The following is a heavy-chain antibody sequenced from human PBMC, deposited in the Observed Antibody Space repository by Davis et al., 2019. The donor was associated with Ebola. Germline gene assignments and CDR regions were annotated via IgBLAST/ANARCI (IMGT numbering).Heavy chain of an antibody. CDR1: GYTFTTYG. CDR2: ISPYNGKT. Sequence: ASVKVSCKASGYTFTTYGINWVRQAPGQGLEWMGWISPYNGKTNYAQNLQGRVTMTTDTSTSTAYMELRSLRPEDTAVYYCATSTTVKGRVYYYYGMDVWGQGTTVTVSS. J-gene: IGHJ6*02. D-gene: IGHD4-11*01. V-gene: IGHV1-18*01. CDR3: ATSTTVKGRVYYYYGMDV.